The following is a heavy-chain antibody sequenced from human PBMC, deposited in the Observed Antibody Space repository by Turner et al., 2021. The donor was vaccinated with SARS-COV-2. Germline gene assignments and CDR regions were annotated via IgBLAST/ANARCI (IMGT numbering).Heavy chain of an antibody. D-gene: IGHD2-2*01. Sequence: QVQLVQSGAEVKKPGSSVKVSCKASGGTVSSYDISWVRQAPGQGLEWMGGIIPIFGTANYAQKFQGRVTITADESTSTAYMELSSLRSEDTAVYYCARVPQYCSSSSCPSNWFDPWGQGTLVTVSS. CDR1: GGTVSSYD. CDR2: IIPIFGTA. CDR3: ARVPQYCSSSSCPSNWFDP. J-gene: IGHJ5*02. V-gene: IGHV1-69*01.